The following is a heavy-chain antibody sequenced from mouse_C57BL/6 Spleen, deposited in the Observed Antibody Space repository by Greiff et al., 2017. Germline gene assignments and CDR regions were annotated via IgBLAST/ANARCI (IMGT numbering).Heavy chain of an antibody. J-gene: IGHJ2*01. Sequence: QVQLQQSGAELVKPGASVKMSCKASGYTFTRYWITWVKQRPGQGLEWIGDIYPGSGSTNYNEKFKSKATLTVDTSSSTAYMQLSSLTSEDSAVYYCARGVDSNYLYYFDYWGQGTTLTVSS. CDR2: IYPGSGST. CDR3: ARGVDSNYLYYFDY. CDR1: GYTFTRYW. V-gene: IGHV1-55*01. D-gene: IGHD2-5*01.